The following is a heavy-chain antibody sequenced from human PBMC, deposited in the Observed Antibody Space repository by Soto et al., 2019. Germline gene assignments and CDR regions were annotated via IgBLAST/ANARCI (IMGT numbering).Heavy chain of an antibody. CDR1: GYSFTSYW. J-gene: IGHJ5*02. V-gene: IGHV5-51*01. CDR3: ARSEVSGDRYYDFWSGYRNWFDP. CDR2: IYPGDSDT. Sequence: LGESLKISCKGSGYSFTSYWIGWVRQMPGKGLEWMGIIYPGDSDTRYSPSFQGQVTISADKSISTAYLQWSSLKASDTAMYYCARSEVSGDRYYDFWSGYRNWFDPWGQGTLVTVSS. D-gene: IGHD3-3*01.